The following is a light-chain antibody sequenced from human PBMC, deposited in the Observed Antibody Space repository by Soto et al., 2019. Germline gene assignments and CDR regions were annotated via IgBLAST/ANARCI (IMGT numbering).Light chain of an antibody. CDR3: SSYTSISTLYV. Sequence: QSVLTQPASVSGSPGQSITISCTGTNSDVGGYNYVSWYQQHPGKAPELMIYEVSHRPSGVSNRFSGSKSDNTASLTISGLQAEDEADYYCSSYTSISTLYVCGTGTKVTVL. J-gene: IGLJ1*01. CDR2: EVS. V-gene: IGLV2-14*01. CDR1: NSDVGGYNY.